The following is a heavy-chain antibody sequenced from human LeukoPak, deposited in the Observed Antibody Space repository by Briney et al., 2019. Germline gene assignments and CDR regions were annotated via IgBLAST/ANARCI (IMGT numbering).Heavy chain of an antibody. CDR3: ACELSNRENFDY. V-gene: IGHV1-2*02. D-gene: IGHD1-26*01. CDR1: GCTFTAYF. CDR2: INPDSGGT. Sequence: ASVKVSCKASGCTFTAYFMHWVRQAPGQGLEWMGWINPDSGGTNYAQRFQGRVTMTRDTSITTAYMELSSLRSDDTAVYYCACELSNRENFDYWGQGTLVTVSS. J-gene: IGHJ4*02.